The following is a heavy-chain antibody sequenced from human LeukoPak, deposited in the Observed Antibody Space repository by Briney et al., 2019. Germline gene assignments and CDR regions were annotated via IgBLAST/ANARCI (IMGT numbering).Heavy chain of an antibody. V-gene: IGHV3-21*01. CDR3: ARDRGDQFVAPMDV. Sequence: GASLRPSCPASASTVVSYSMNSVRHAPGKGLERVSSITITIRYTYSTASVKGRFTISRDNAKNSLYLQMNSLRAEDTAVYYCARDRGDQFVAPMDVWGQGTTVTVSS. D-gene: IGHD2-21*02. CDR1: ASTVVSYS. J-gene: IGHJ6*02. CDR2: ITITIRYT.